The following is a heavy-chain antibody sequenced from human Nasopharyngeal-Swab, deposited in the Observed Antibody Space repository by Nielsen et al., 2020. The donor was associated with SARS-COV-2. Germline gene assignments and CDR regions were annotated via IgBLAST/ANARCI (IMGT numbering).Heavy chain of an antibody. J-gene: IGHJ4*02. D-gene: IGHD3-10*01. CDR2: IKQDGSEK. Sequence: GGSLRLSCAASGFTFRSYWMSWVRQAPGKGLEWVANIKQDGSEKYYVDSVKGRFTISRDNAKNSLYLQMNSLSAEDTAVYYCARALVYYGSGSYYMSYGYFDYWGQGTLVTVSS. V-gene: IGHV3-7*01. CDR1: GFTFRSYW. CDR3: ARALVYYGSGSYYMSYGYFDY.